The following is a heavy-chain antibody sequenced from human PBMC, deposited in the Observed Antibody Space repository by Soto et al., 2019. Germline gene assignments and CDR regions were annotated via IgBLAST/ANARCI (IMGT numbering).Heavy chain of an antibody. CDR2: ISGRGGST. J-gene: IGHJ3*02. D-gene: IGHD6-13*01. Sequence: GGSLRLSCAASGFTFSNYAMSWVRQAPGKGLEWVSAISGRGGSTYYADSVKGQFTISRDNSKNTLFLEMNSLRAEDTAVYYCAKLSSSWSYDAFDIWGQGTMVTVSS. CDR3: AKLSSSWSYDAFDI. V-gene: IGHV3-23*01. CDR1: GFTFSNYA.